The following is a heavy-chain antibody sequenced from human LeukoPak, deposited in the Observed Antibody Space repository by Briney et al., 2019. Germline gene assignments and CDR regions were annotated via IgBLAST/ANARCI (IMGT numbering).Heavy chain of an antibody. CDR1: GFTFSTYG. CDR3: ARASGPFDY. J-gene: IGHJ4*02. Sequence: GALRLSCAASGFTFSTYGMHWVRQAPGKGLEWVAVIWNDGSNKYYADSVKGRFTISRDNSKNTLYLQMNSLRAEGTAVYSCARASGPFDYWGQGTLVTVSS. D-gene: IGHD3-10*01. V-gene: IGHV3-33*01. CDR2: IWNDGSNK.